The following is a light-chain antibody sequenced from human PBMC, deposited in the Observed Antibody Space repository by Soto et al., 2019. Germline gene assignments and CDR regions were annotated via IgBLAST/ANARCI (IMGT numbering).Light chain of an antibody. J-gene: IGLJ2*01. CDR3: CSYAGSSTFVV. Sequence: QSALTQPASVSGSPGQSITISCTGSSSDVGGYDYVSWYQHQPGKAPKLMIYEGSKRPSGVSNRFSGSKSGNTASLTISGLQAEDEADYYCCSYAGSSTFVVFGGGTKLTVL. CDR1: SSDVGGYDY. CDR2: EGS. V-gene: IGLV2-23*01.